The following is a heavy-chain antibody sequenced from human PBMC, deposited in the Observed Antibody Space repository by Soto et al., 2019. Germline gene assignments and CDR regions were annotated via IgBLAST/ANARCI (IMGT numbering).Heavy chain of an antibody. CDR1: GFTFSNFA. V-gene: IGHV3-48*02. CDR2: ISSTGSAE. Sequence: EVNLVESGGGLVHPGGSLRLSCAASGFTFSNFAVNWARQAPGKGLEWLSFISSTGSAEYYADAVKGRFTVPRDNVKNMAFLKLNWQRDEDTDVYLCVSYSPTCGTSSCGVDRWGQGTLVTVSS. J-gene: IGHJ4*02. D-gene: IGHD2-15*01. CDR3: VSYSPTCGTSSCGVDR.